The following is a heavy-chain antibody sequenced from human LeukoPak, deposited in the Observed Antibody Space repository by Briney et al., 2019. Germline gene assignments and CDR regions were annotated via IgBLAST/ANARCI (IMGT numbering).Heavy chain of an antibody. CDR3: ARDHFGSLDS. CDR2: DYCGGNT. J-gene: IGHJ4*02. CDR1: GFSVTTDSYC. D-gene: IGHD3-10*01. V-gene: IGHV4-61*01. Sequence: ASETLSLTCTVSGFSVTTDSYCWGWIRQPPGKGLEWIGYDYCGGNTNYDPSLKRRVTISVDTSKNQFSLTLTSVTAADTAVYFCARDHFGSLDSWGQGILVTVSS.